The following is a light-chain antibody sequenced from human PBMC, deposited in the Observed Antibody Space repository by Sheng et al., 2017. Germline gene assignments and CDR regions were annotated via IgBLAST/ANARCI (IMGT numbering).Light chain of an antibody. J-gene: IGKJ4*01. V-gene: IGKV1-9*01. CDR1: QGISSS. CDR2: VAS. Sequence: DIQLTQSPSFLSASVGDRVTITCRASQGISSSLVWYQKKPGKAPKVLIYVASTLQSGVPSRFSGSGSGTEFTLTISSLQPEYFATYYCQQLKSYPFTFGGGTKVEI. CDR3: QQLKSYPFT.